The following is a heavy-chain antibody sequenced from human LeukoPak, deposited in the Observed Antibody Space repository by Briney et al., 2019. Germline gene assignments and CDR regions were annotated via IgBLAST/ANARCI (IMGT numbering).Heavy chain of an antibody. J-gene: IGHJ5*02. Sequence: SETLSLTCTVSGGSVSSGSYYWSWIRQPAGKGLEWIGRIYTSGSTNYNPSLKSRVTISVDTSKNQFSLKLSSVTAADTAVYYCAREIVGSRCSSTSCYKGFDPWGQGTLVTVSS. CDR3: AREIVGSRCSSTSCYKGFDP. V-gene: IGHV4-61*02. CDR1: GGSVSSGSYY. D-gene: IGHD2-2*02. CDR2: IYTSGST.